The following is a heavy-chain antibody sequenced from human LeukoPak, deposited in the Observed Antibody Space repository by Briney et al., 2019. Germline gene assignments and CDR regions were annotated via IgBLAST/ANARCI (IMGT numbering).Heavy chain of an antibody. CDR1: GYTLTELS. V-gene: IGHV1-24*01. D-gene: IGHD3-22*01. CDR2: FDPEDGET. CDR3: ARGYYYDSSGYPLGAFDI. Sequence: ASVKVSCKVSGYTLTELSMHWVRQAPGKGLEWMGGFDPEDGETIYAQKFQGRVTMTEDTSTDTAYMELSSLRSDDTAVYYCARGYYYDSSGYPLGAFDIWGQGTMVTVSS. J-gene: IGHJ3*02.